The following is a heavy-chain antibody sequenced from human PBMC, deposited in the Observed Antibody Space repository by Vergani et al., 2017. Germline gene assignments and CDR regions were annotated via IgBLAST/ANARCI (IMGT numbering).Heavy chain of an antibody. CDR1: GGSLSSYY. Sequence: QVQLQESGPGLVKPSETLSLTCTVSGGSLSSYYWSWIRQPPGKGLEWIGYIYYRGTTNYNPSLKSRVTISVDTSKNQFSLKLSSVTVADTAVYYCAGVERGYWSGRWFDPWGQGTLVTVSS. V-gene: IGHV4-59*01. J-gene: IGHJ5*02. D-gene: IGHD3-3*01. CDR2: IYYRGTT. CDR3: AGVERGYWSGRWFDP.